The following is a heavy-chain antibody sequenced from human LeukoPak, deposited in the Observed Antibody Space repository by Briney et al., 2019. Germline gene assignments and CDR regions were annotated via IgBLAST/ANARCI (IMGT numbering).Heavy chain of an antibody. CDR2: ITSSSSYI. CDR3: ARVDLYCSGGSCQIVNWFDP. Sequence: GGSLRLSCAGSGFTFSSYSMNWVRQAPGKGLEWVSSITSSSSYIYYADSVKGRFTISRDDAKKSVYLQMNSLRAEDTAVYYCARVDLYCSGGSCQIVNWFDPWGQGTLVTVSS. J-gene: IGHJ5*02. D-gene: IGHD2-15*01. CDR1: GFTFSSYS. V-gene: IGHV3-21*04.